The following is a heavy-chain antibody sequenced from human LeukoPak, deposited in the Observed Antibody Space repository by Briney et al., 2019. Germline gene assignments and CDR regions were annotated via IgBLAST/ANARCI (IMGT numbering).Heavy chain of an antibody. J-gene: IGHJ6*03. CDR2: IYSSGST. D-gene: IGHD5-12*01. CDR1: GFTVSDNY. V-gene: IGHV3-66*01. CDR3: ARGLDGYDTAYYYYMDV. Sequence: GGSLRLSCAVSGFTVSDNYMSWVRQAPGKGLECVSAIYSSGSTYYADSVKGRFTISRDNSKDTLYLQMNSLRPEDTAVYYCARGLDGYDTAYYYYMDVWGKGTMVTISS.